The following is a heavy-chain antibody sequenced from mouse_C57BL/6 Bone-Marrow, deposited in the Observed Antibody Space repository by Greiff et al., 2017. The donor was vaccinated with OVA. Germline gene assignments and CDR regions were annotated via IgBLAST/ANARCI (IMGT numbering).Heavy chain of an antibody. CDR1: GFTFSDYY. V-gene: IGHV5-12*01. CDR3: ARQPYYGSSYDWYFDV. Sequence: EVKVEESGGGLVQPGGSLKLSCAASGFTFSDYYMYWVRQTPEKRLEWVAYISNGGGSTYYPDTVKGRFTISRDNAKNTLYLQMSRLKSEDTAMYYCARQPYYGSSYDWYFDVWGTGTTVTVSS. J-gene: IGHJ1*03. CDR2: ISNGGGST. D-gene: IGHD1-1*01.